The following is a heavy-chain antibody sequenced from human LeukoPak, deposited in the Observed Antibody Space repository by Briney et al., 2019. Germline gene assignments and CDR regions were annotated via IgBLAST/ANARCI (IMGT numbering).Heavy chain of an antibody. J-gene: IGHJ4*02. V-gene: IGHV4-59*01. Sequence: SETLSLTCAVYGGSFSGYYWSWIRQPPGKGLEWIGYIYYTGSTNYNPSLKSRVTFSVDTSKNQFSLKLSSVTTADTAVYYCATSEGLPYYFDYWGQGTLVTVSS. CDR2: IYYTGST. CDR3: ATSEGLPYYFDY. CDR1: GGSFSGYY. D-gene: IGHD3-10*01.